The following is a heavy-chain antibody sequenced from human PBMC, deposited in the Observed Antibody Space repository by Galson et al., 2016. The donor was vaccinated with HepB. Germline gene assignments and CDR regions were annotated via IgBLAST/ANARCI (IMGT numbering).Heavy chain of an antibody. CDR3: ARDGDSMTIEFQH. CDR1: GFTFSSYA. Sequence: SLRLSCAASGFTFSSYAMHWVRQAPGKGLEWVAILSYDGSNEYYSDSVKGRFTISRDNSKNTLYLQMNGLRTEDTAVYYCARDGDSMTIEFQHWGQGTLVTVSS. V-gene: IGHV3-30-3*01. CDR2: LSYDGSNE. D-gene: IGHD3-9*01. J-gene: IGHJ1*01.